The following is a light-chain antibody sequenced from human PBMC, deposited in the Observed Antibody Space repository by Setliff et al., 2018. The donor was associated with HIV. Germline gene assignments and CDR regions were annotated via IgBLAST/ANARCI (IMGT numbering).Light chain of an antibody. CDR1: SSGVGSYNF. Sequence: QSALTQPASVSGSPGQSITPSCTGTSSGVGSYNFVSWYQQHPGRAPKLMIYDVTKRPSGVSDRFSGSKSGNTASLTISGLQTEDEADYYCCSYTSSLTYVFGTGTKVTVL. CDR2: DVT. CDR3: CSYTSSLTYV. V-gene: IGLV2-14*03. J-gene: IGLJ1*01.